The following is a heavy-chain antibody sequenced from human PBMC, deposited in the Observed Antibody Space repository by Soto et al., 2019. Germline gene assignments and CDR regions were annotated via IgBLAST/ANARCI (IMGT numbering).Heavy chain of an antibody. CDR3: AREGEGIPAHRY. Sequence: QVQLVQSGAEVKKPGSSVKVSCKASGDTFTTYTINWWRQAPGQGIEGMGGIVPILGAGNYAQKFQGRVTITADRSTTTAYLGLSGLRSDDTDFYYCAREGEGIPAHRYWGQGTLVTVSS. D-gene: IGHD3-16*01. CDR1: GDTFTTYT. CDR2: IVPILGAG. V-gene: IGHV1-69*06. J-gene: IGHJ4*02.